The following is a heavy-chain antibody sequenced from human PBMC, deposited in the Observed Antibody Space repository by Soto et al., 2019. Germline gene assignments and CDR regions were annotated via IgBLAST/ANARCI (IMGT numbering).Heavy chain of an antibody. CDR1: GGTFSSYA. Sequence: QVQLVQSGAEVKKPGSSVKVSCKASGGTFSSYAISWVRQAPGQGLEWMGGIIPIFGTANYAQQFQGRVTLTADESTTTAYMELSSLRAEDRVVYECADGYCRAYWGRGTLVTVCS. J-gene: IGHJ4*02. CDR2: IIPIFGTA. V-gene: IGHV1-69*12. D-gene: IGHD4-17*01. CDR3: ADGYCRAY.